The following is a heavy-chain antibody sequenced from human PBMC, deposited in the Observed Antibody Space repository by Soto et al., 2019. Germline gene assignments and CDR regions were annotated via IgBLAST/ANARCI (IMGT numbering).Heavy chain of an antibody. CDR2: IERDDDDK. V-gene: IGHV2-70*13. CDR1: GFALTSPGMC. CDR3: ARSIRAPRRFNGMDV. D-gene: IGHD1-20*01. Sequence: SGPTLVHPTEPLTLNCTFYGFALTSPGMCVSWIRESPGKALEWLALIERDDDDKYYSTSLKTRLTISKDTRKNQVVLTIANMEPADTATYYCARSIRAPRRFNGMDVWGQGTTVTVSS. J-gene: IGHJ6*02.